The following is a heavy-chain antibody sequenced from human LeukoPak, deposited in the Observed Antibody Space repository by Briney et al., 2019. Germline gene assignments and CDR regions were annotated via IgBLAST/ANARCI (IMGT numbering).Heavy chain of an antibody. CDR2: INHSGSA. D-gene: IGHD3-3*01. CDR1: GGSFSGYY. Sequence: SETLSLTCAVYGGSFSGYYWSWIRQPPGKGLEWIGEINHSGSANYNPSLKSRVTISVDTSKNQFSLKLSSVTAADTAVYYCALRGHWFDPWGQGTLVTVSS. J-gene: IGHJ5*02. V-gene: IGHV4-34*01. CDR3: ALRGHWFDP.